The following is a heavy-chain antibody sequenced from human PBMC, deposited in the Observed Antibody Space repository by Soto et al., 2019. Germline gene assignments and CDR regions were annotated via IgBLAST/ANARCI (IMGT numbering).Heavy chain of an antibody. J-gene: IGHJ5*02. D-gene: IGHD5-12*01. Sequence: SVKVSCKASGYTFTIYGMSWVRQAPGQGLEWLGRIIPIFGSANYAQKFQGRVTITADESTTTAYMELSSLRSDDTAVYYCAKDGGKDGYFGNWFDPWGQGTLVTVSS. CDR2: IIPIFGSA. CDR3: AKDGGKDGYFGNWFDP. CDR1: GYTFTIYG. V-gene: IGHV1-69*13.